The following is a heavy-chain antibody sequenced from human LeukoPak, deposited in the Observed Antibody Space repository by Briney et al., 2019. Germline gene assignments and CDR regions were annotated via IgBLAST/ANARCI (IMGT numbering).Heavy chain of an antibody. CDR1: GGSFSGYY. J-gene: IGHJ4*02. CDR2: INHSGST. CDR3: AREGVPLYYYDSSGYSFDY. Sequence: SETLSLTCAVYGGSFSGYYWSWIRQPPGKGLEWIGEINHSGSTNYNPSLKSRVTISVDTSKNQFSLKLSSVTAADTAVCYCAREGVPLYYYDSSGYSFDYWGQGTLVTVSS. D-gene: IGHD3-22*01. V-gene: IGHV4-34*01.